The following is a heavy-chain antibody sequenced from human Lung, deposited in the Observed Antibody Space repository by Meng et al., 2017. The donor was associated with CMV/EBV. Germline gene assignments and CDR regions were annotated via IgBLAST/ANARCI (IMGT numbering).Heavy chain of an antibody. V-gene: IGHV3-15*01. J-gene: IGHJ4*02. Sequence: SCGASGFIFSSAWMSWVRQAPGKGLEWVGRIRSKTNGGTTDYAAPVKGRLTILRDDSRSTLYLQMNSLKTEDTAVYYCTTDAYGVVVPFDYWGQGXLVTVSS. CDR3: TTDAYGVVVPFDY. CDR2: IRSKTNGGTT. D-gene: IGHD3-3*01. CDR1: GFIFSSAW.